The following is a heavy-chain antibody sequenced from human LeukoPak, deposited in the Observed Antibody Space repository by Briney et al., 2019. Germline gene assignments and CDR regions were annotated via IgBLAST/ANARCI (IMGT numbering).Heavy chain of an antibody. CDR1: GLTFSAYS. J-gene: IGHJ4*02. D-gene: IGHD4-17*01. Sequence: PGGSLRLSCVASGLTFSAYSMNWVRQAPGQGLDWISYISRNSQSQEYADSVKGRFTISRDNAKNTLYLQMNSLRAEDTAVYYCAREASTVFPCCGLNYWGQGTLVTVSS. V-gene: IGHV3-48*04. CDR3: AREASTVFPCCGLNY. CDR2: ISRNSQSQ.